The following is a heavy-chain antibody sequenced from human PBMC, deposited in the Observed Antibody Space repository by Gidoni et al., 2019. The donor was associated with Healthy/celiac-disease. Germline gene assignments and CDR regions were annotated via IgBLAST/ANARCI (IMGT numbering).Heavy chain of an antibody. CDR1: GFTFSSYA. Sequence: QVQLVESGGGVVQPGRSLRLSCAASGFTFSSYAMHWVRQAPGKGLEWVAVISYDGSNKYYADSVKGRFTISRDNSKNTLYLQMNSLRAEDTAVYYCARDGVGPSRETLDYWGQGTLVTVSS. D-gene: IGHD1-26*01. J-gene: IGHJ4*02. CDR2: ISYDGSNK. CDR3: ARDGVGPSRETLDY. V-gene: IGHV3-30*04.